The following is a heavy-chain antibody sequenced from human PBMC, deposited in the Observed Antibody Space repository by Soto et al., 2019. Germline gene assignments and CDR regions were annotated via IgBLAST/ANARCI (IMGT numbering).Heavy chain of an antibody. D-gene: IGHD1-26*01. CDR3: AGDIRSGSYRFDY. CDR1: DGSISRYY. V-gene: IGHV4-59*08. J-gene: IGHJ4*02. CDR2: IYDSGNT. Sequence: SGTLYLTCTVHDGSISRYYWSWLRQPPGKGLEWIGYIYDSGNTIYNPSLKSRVTISVDRPNNQFSLKLRSVTAADTAIYYCAGDIRSGSYRFDYWGQGTLVTVS.